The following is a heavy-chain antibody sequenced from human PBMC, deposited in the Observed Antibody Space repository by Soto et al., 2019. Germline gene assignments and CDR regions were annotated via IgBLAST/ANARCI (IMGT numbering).Heavy chain of an antibody. CDR3: AASPDPLRFLEWLPDAFDI. CDR2: IVVGSGNT. J-gene: IGHJ3*02. V-gene: IGHV1-58*02. Sequence: SVKVSCKASGFTFTSSAMQWVRQARGQRLEWIGWIVVGSGNTNYAQNFQERVTITRDMSTSTAYMELSSLRSEDTAVYYCAASPDPLRFLEWLPDAFDIWGQGTMVTVSS. D-gene: IGHD3-3*01. CDR1: GFTFTSSA.